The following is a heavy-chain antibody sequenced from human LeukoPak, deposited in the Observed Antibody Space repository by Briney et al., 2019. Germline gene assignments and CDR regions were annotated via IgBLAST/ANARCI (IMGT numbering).Heavy chain of an antibody. Sequence: GGSLRLSCAASGFTFSSYSMNWVRQAPGKGLEWVSSISSSSSYIYYADSVKGRFTISRDNAKNSLYLQMNSLRAEDTAVYYCARVDCGGGSCYLDYWGQGTLVTVSS. CDR1: GFTFSSYS. D-gene: IGHD2-15*01. V-gene: IGHV3-21*01. CDR2: ISSSSSYI. J-gene: IGHJ4*02. CDR3: ARVDCGGGSCYLDY.